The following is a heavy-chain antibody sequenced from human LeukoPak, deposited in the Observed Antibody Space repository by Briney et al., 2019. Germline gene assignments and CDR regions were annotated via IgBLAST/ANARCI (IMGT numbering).Heavy chain of an antibody. CDR3: ARDWGAYYHFFDY. D-gene: IGHD3-22*01. V-gene: IGHV3-7*01. CDR1: GFSMSVYG. CDR2: IKQDGSER. J-gene: IGHJ4*02. Sequence: GGSLRLSCEASGFSMSVYGMSWVRQAPGKGLEWVGNIKQDGSERNYMDSVKGRFTISRDNAKKSLYLQMNSLRAEDTAVYYCARDWGAYYHFFDYWGQGTLVTVSS.